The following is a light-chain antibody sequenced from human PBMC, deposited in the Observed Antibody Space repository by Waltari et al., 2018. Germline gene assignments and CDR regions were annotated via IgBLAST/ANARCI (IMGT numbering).Light chain of an antibody. V-gene: IGLV1-40*01. CDR2: GVN. CDR3: QSYDTKVGVV. CDR1: WSNIRAGDD. Sequence: QSVLTQPPSVSGAPGQRGTISCTGSWSNIRAGDDVHWYQQLPGKAPTLLVYGVNTRPPGVPDRFFGSKSGTSASLAIPGLQPEDEADYYCQSYDTKVGVVFGGGSKLTVL. J-gene: IGLJ2*01.